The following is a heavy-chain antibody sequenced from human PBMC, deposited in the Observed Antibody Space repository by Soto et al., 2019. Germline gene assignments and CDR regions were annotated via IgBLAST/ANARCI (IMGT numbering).Heavy chain of an antibody. CDR2: ISSGGSFI. Sequence: QVQLVESGGGLVKPGGSLRLSCAASGFTFSDYYMSWIRQAPGKGLEYISYISSGGSFIYYADSVKGRFTISRDTAKTSLYLQMNSLRAEATALYYCARHRYYEGSVPGYGMDVWGQGTTVTVSS. V-gene: IGHV3-11*01. D-gene: IGHD3-16*01. CDR3: ARHRYYEGSVPGYGMDV. J-gene: IGHJ6*02. CDR1: GFTFSDYY.